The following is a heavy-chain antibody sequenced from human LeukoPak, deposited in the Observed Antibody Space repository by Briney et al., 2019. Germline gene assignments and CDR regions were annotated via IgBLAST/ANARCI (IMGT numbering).Heavy chain of an antibody. CDR1: GGTFSSYA. CDR2: IIPIFGTA. D-gene: IGHD4-17*01. J-gene: IGHJ4*02. CDR3: TRVPGAYGDYSFYFDY. Sequence: GASVKVSCKASGGTFSSYAISWVRQAPGQGLEWMGGIIPIFGTANYAQKFQGRVTITADESTSTAYMGLSSLRSEDTAVYYCTRVPGAYGDYSFYFDYWGQGTLVTVSS. V-gene: IGHV1-69*13.